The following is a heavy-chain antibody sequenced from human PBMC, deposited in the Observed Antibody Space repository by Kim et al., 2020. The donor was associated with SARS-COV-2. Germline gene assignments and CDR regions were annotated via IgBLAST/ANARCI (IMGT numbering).Heavy chain of an antibody. J-gene: IGHJ4*02. V-gene: IGHV2-5*02. CDR3: AHFIVVVVAATPNY. D-gene: IGHD2-15*01. CDR1: GFSLSTSGVG. CDR2: IYWDDDK. Sequence: SGPTLVKPTQTLTLTCTFSGFSLSTSGVGVGWIRQPPGKALEWLALIYWDDDKRFSPSLKSRLTITKDTSKNQVVLTMTNMDPVDTATYYCAHFIVVVVAATPNYWGQGTLVTVSS.